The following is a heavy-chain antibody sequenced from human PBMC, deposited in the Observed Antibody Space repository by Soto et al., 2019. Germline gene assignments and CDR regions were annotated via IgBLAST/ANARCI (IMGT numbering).Heavy chain of an antibody. Sequence: EVHLVESGGGLVQPGGSLRLSCTASGFTFSDSWMTWVRQAPGKGLEWVARIKPDESEKKYADSVKGRFSISRDNAKNSIVLQMGHLGSEDTAWYLFGGGGSNYASWGQGNLFT. D-gene: IGHD4-4*01. J-gene: IGHJ5*02. V-gene: IGHV3-7*01. CDR2: IKPDESEK. CDR1: GFTFSDSW. CDR3: GGGGSNYAS.